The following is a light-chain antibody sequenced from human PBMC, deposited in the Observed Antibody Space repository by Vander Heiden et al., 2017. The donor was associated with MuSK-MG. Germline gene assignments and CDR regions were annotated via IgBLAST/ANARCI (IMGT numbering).Light chain of an antibody. CDR1: HIFSSSS. CDR3: LHDGASPVT. J-gene: IGKJ5*01. Sequence: IVLTPSPCTLSLSPGARATLSCRASHIFSSSSLSWHQQRPGQSPRVLIYDTSTRATGIPDRFSGGASATYFTLTISILAPEAFVVYYCLHDGASPVTFGQGTRLEIK. V-gene: IGKV3-20*01. CDR2: DTS.